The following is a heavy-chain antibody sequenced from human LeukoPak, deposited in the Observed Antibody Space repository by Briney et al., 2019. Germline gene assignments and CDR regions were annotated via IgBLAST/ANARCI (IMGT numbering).Heavy chain of an antibody. V-gene: IGHV1-46*01. CDR2: INPSGGST. Sequence: ASVKVSCKASGYTFTSYYTHWVRQAPGQGLEWMGIINPSGGSTSYAQKFQGRVTMTRDTSTSTVYMELSSLRSEDTAVYYCARKGEAPNDAFDIWGQGTMVTVSS. CDR3: ARKGEAPNDAFDI. J-gene: IGHJ3*02. CDR1: GYTFTSYY.